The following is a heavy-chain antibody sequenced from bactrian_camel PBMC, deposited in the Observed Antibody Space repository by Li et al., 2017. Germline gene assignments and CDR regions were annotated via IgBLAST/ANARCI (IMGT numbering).Heavy chain of an antibody. Sequence: QLVEFEGGLVQPGESLRLSCAASGFTFSTTTMYWHRQRPGSGVELLGNIDHKGKVAVYTPSVKGRFTISRDNAQKKVFLQMSNLQSEDTAIYYCAAGGAVGCCSSGHCPRAADVDAGMWTQGTQVTVS. CDR2: IDHKGKVA. V-gene: IGHV3S1*01. D-gene: IGHD3*01. CDR1: GFTFSTTT. J-gene: IGHJ4*01.